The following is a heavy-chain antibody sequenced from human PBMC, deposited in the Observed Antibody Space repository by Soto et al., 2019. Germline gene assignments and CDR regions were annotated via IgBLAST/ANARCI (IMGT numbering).Heavy chain of an antibody. CDR2: ISAYNGNT. D-gene: IGHD1-26*01. J-gene: IGHJ4*02. CDR3: ARSRWELSNDFDY. Sequence: GASVKVSCKASGYTFTSYYMHWVRQAPGQGLEWMGWISAYNGNTNYAQKLQGRVTMTTDTSTSTAYMELRSLRSDDTAVYYCARSRWELSNDFDYWGQGTLVTVSS. CDR1: GYTFTSYY. V-gene: IGHV1-18*04.